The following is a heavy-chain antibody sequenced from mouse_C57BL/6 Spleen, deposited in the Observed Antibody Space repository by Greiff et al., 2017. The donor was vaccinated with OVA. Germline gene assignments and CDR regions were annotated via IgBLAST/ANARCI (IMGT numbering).Heavy chain of an antibody. CDR1: GYTFTSYW. Sequence: QVQLQQPGAELVRPGSSVKLSCKASGYTFTSYWMHWVKQRPIQGLEWIGNIDPSDSETHYNQKFKDKATLTVDKSSSTAYMQLSSLTSEDSAVYYCAGSITTVVGGYFDVWGTGTTVTVSS. CDR3: AGSITTVVGGYFDV. D-gene: IGHD1-1*01. V-gene: IGHV1-52*01. CDR2: IDPSDSET. J-gene: IGHJ1*03.